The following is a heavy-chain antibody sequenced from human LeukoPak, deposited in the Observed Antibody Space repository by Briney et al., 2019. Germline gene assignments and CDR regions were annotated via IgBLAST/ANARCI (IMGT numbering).Heavy chain of an antibody. J-gene: IGHJ6*02. CDR2: ISGSGGST. CDR3: AKRFDRGVYGMDV. V-gene: IGHV3-23*01. CDR1: GFTFSSYD. D-gene: IGHD3-10*01. Sequence: GGSLRLSCAASGFTFSSYDMSWVRQALGKGLEWVSAISGSGGSTYYADSVKGRFTISRDNSKNTLYLQMNSLRAEDTAVYYRAKRFDRGVYGMDVWGQGTTVTVSS.